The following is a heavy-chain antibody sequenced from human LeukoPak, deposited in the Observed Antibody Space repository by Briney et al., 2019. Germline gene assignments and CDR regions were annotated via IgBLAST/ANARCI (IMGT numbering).Heavy chain of an antibody. CDR1: GFTFSTYA. J-gene: IGHJ4*02. D-gene: IGHD3-3*01. CDR3: AKFANGYYGTFFDY. V-gene: IGHV3-23*01. CDR2: ISDSGDNI. Sequence: GGSLRLSCVASGFTFSTYAMSWVRQAPGKGLEWVSGISDSGDNIYDADSVKGRFTISRDNSRGTLYLQMDSLRGDDTAVYYCAKFANGYYGTFFDYWGQGFLVAVSS.